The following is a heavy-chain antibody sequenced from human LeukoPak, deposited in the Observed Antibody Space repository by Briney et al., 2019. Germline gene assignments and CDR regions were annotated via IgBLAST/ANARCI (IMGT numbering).Heavy chain of an antibody. J-gene: IGHJ2*01. CDR1: GGSFSGYY. V-gene: IGHV4-34*01. CDR3: ARGGYNYSWYFDL. Sequence: SETLSLTCAVYGGSFSGYYRSWIRQPPGKGLEWIGEINHSGSTNYNPSLKSRVTISVDTSKNQFSLKLSSVTAADTAVYYCARGGYNYSWYFDLWGRGTLVTVSS. D-gene: IGHD5-24*01. CDR2: INHSGST.